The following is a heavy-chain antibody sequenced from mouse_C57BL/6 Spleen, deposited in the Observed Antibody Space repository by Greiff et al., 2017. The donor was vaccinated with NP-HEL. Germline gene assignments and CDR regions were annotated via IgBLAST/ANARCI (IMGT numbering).Heavy chain of an antibody. CDR2: ISSGSSTI. CDR1: GFTFSDYG. V-gene: IGHV5-17*01. J-gene: IGHJ2*01. Sequence: EVMLVESGGGLVKPGGSLKLSCAASGFTFSDYGMHWVRQAPEKGLEWVAYISSGSSTIYYADTVKGRFTISRDNAKNTLFLQMTSLRSEDTAMYYCARGYYGSSSYYFDYWGQGTTLTVSS. D-gene: IGHD1-1*01. CDR3: ARGYYGSSSYYFDY.